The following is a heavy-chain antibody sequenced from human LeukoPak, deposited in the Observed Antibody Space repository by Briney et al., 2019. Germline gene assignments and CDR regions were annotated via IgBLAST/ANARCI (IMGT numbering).Heavy chain of an antibody. D-gene: IGHD6-13*01. V-gene: IGHV3-7*01. CDR1: GLTFSTHW. J-gene: IGHJ4*02. CDR2: IKQDGSEM. Sequence: GGSLRLSCEASGLTFSTHWMSWVRQAPGKGLEWVANIKQDGSEMSYVDTVKGRFTISRDNARNSLYLQMNSLRAEDTAVYYCARDSGWWRFDFWGQGTLVTVSS. CDR3: ARDSGWWRFDF.